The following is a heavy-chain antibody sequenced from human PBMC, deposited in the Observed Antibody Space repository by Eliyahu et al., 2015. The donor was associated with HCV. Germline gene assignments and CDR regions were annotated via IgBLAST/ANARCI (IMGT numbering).Heavy chain of an antibody. D-gene: IGHD6-19*01. V-gene: IGHV1-2*06. J-gene: IGHJ3*02. CDR1: GYTFTGYY. CDR3: ARVPYSSGLHDAFDI. Sequence: QVQLVQSGAXVKKPGASVKVSCKASGYTFTGYYMHWVRQAPGQGLEWMGRINPNSGGTNYAQKFQGRVTMTRDTSISTAYMELSRLRSDDTAVYYCARVPYSSGLHDAFDIWGQGTMVTVSS. CDR2: INPNSGGT.